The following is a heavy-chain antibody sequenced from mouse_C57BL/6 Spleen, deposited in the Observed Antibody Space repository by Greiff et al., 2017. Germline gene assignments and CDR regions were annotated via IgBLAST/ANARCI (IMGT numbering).Heavy chain of an antibody. CDR3: ARHGSDGYPHYYAMDY. CDR1: GFTFSDYY. V-gene: IGHV5-12*01. D-gene: IGHD2-3*01. CDR2: ISNGGGST. J-gene: IGHJ4*01. Sequence: EVKLMESGGGLVQPGGSLKLSCAASGFTFSDYYMYWVRQTPEKRLEWVAYISNGGGSTYYPDTVKGRFTISRDNAKNTLYLQMSRLKSEDTAMYYCARHGSDGYPHYYAMDYWGQGTSVTVSS.